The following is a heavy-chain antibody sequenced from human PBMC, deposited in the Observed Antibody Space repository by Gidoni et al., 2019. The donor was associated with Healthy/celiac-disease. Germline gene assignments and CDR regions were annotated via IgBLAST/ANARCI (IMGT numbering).Heavy chain of an antibody. V-gene: IGHV3-23*01. CDR3: AKGSRGYCSSTSCSLYFDY. CDR1: GFTFSSYA. Sequence: EVQLLESGGGLVQPGGSLRLSCAASGFTFSSYAMSWVRQAPGKGLEWVSAISGSGGSTYYADSVKGRFTISRDNSKNTLYLQMNSLRAEDTAVYYCAKGSRGYCSSTSCSLYFDYWGQGTLVTVSS. D-gene: IGHD2-2*01. J-gene: IGHJ4*02. CDR2: ISGSGGST.